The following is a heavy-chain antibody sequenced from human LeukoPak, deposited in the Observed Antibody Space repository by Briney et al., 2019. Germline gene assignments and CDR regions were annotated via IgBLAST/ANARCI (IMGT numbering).Heavy chain of an antibody. Sequence: GGSLRLSCAASGFTFSSYWMYWVRQAPGEGPEWVSRIDRDGSSTSYADSVKDRFTISRDNAKNTLYLQVNDLRAEDTALYYCARDRAATDLDYWGQGTLVTVSS. CDR2: IDRDGSST. V-gene: IGHV3-74*01. CDR3: ARDRAATDLDY. CDR1: GFTFSSYW. D-gene: IGHD6-13*01. J-gene: IGHJ4*02.